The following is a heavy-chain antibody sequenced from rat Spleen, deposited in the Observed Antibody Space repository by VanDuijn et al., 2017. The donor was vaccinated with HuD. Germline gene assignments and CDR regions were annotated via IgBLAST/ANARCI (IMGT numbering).Heavy chain of an antibody. D-gene: IGHD1-7*01. V-gene: IGHV5-7*01. Sequence: EVQLVESGGGLVQPGRSMKLSCAASGFTFSNYDMAWVRQAPKKGLEWVATISYDGSSTNYRDSVKGRFPISRDNAKSTLYLQMDSLRSEDTATYYCARGLGIPFDYWGQGVMVTVSS. CDR2: ISYDGSST. CDR3: ARGLGIPFDY. CDR1: GFTFSNYD. J-gene: IGHJ2*01.